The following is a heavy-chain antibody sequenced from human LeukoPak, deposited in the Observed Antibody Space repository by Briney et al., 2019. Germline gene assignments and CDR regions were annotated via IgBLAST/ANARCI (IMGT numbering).Heavy chain of an antibody. J-gene: IGHJ4*02. V-gene: IGHV3-66*02. D-gene: IGHD2/OR15-2a*01. CDR1: GFTVSSNY. CDR2: IYSGGST. CDR3: ARDRSEEYSTDY. Sequence: GGSLRLSCAASGFTVSSNYMSWVRQAPGKGLEWVSVIYSGGSTYYADSVKGRFTISRDNSKNTLSLQMNSLRAEDTAVYFCARDRSEEYSTDYWGQGTLVTVSS.